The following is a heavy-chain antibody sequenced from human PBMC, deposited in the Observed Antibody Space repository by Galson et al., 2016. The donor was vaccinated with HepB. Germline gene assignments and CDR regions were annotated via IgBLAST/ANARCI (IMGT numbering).Heavy chain of an antibody. CDR3: ARPGYYYGMDV. CDR1: GYSFTTYW. CDR2: IYPGDSET. D-gene: IGHD2-15*01. J-gene: IGHJ6*02. V-gene: IGHV5-51*01. Sequence: SLKISCKASGYSFTTYWIGWVRQMPGKGLEWMGIIYPGDSETRNNPSFQGQATIPADKSISTVDLQWSSLKASDTAMYYCARPGYYYGMDVWGQGTTVTVSS.